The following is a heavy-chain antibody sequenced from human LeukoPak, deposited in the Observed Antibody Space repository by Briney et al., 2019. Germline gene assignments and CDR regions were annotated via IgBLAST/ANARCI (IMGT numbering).Heavy chain of an antibody. J-gene: IGHJ4*02. CDR1: GGSIDSYY. Sequence: SETLSLTCTVSGGSIDSYYWSWIRQPAGKGLEWIGYIYYSGSTNYNPSLKSRVTISLDTSKSQFSLKLGSVTAADTAVYYCARLNGDYWGQGTLVTVSS. CDR3: ARLNGDY. D-gene: IGHD1-1*01. CDR2: IYYSGST. V-gene: IGHV4-59*08.